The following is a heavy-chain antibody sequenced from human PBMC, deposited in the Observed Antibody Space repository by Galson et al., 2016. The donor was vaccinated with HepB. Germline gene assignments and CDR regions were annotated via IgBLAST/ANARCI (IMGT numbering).Heavy chain of an antibody. CDR3: VRGAVPELEAFDI. D-gene: IGHD6-19*01. J-gene: IGHJ3*02. CDR2: FSDSGST. CDR1: GDSITKYY. Sequence: SETLSLTCTVSGDSITKYYWTWIRQPPGKGLEWIGFFSDSGSTSHNPSLNSRVTMSVDTSQSQFSLKLSSVTAADTAVYYCVRGAVPELEAFDIWGQGTVVTVSP. V-gene: IGHV4-59*08.